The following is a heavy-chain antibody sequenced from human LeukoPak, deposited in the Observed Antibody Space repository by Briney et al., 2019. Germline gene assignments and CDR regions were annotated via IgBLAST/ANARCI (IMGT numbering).Heavy chain of an antibody. CDR1: GGSISSYY. D-gene: IGHD2-15*01. Sequence: SKTLSLTCTVSGGSISSYYWSWIRQPPGKGLECIGYIYYSGSTNYNPSLKSRVTISVDTSKNQFSLKLSSVTAADTAVYYCASCGGTCYGLDYWGQGTLVTVSS. CDR3: ASCGGTCYGLDY. CDR2: IYYSGST. V-gene: IGHV4-59*01. J-gene: IGHJ4*02.